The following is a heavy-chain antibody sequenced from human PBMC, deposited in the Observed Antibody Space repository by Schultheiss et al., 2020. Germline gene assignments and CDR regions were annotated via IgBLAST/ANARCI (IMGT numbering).Heavy chain of an antibody. V-gene: IGHV3-33*01. CDR1: GFTFSSYG. Sequence: GGSLRLSCAASGFTFSSYGMHWVRQAPGKGLEWVAVIWYDGSNKYYADSVKGRFTISRDNSKNTLYLQMNSLRAEDTAVYYCARDWIVGATLAAFDIWGQGTMVTVSS. CDR2: IWYDGSNK. D-gene: IGHD1-26*01. CDR3: ARDWIVGATLAAFDI. J-gene: IGHJ3*02.